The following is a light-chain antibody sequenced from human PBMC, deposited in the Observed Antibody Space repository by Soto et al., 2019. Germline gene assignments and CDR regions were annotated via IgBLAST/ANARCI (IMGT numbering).Light chain of an antibody. CDR1: QSVSSS. CDR2: DAS. Sequence: IVLTQSPATLSLSPGEIATLSFRASQSVSSSLAWYQQKPGQAPRLLIYDASNRATGIPARFSGSGSGTDFTLTISSLEPEDFAVYYCQQRTKWRTFGQGTKVDIK. J-gene: IGKJ1*01. CDR3: QQRTKWRT. V-gene: IGKV3-11*01.